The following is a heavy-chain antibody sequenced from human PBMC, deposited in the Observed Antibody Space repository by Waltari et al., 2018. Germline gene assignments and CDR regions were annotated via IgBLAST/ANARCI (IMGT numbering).Heavy chain of an antibody. D-gene: IGHD5-12*01. CDR2: IYYSGRV. CDR1: GGSMSRGSFY. J-gene: IGHJ5*02. CDR3: ARHWKKSGYRFDP. Sequence: QLQLQESGPGLVRPSETLSLTCSVAGGSMSRGSFYWGWIRQSPGKGFEWIGSIYYSGRVDYNPTLKSRVTISGDTSMNQFSLELSSVTAADTAVYYCARHWKKSGYRFDPWGQGTLVTVSS. V-gene: IGHV4-39*01.